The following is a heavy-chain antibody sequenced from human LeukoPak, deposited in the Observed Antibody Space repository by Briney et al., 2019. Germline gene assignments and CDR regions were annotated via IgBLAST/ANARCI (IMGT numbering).Heavy chain of an antibody. Sequence: PSETLSLTCAVYGGSFSGYYWSWIRQPPGKELEWIGEINHSGSTNYNPSLKSRVTISVDTSKNQFSLKLSSVTAADTAVYYCARLRGFDYWGQGTLVTVSS. CDR1: GGSFSGYY. CDR2: INHSGST. CDR3: ARLRGFDY. V-gene: IGHV4-34*01. D-gene: IGHD4-17*01. J-gene: IGHJ4*02.